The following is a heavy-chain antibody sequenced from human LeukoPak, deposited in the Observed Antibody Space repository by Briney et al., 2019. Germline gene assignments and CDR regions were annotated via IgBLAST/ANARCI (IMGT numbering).Heavy chain of an antibody. Sequence: ASVKVSCKASGYTFTSNYIHWVRQAPGQGLEWMGMIYPRDGSTSYAQKFQGRVTVTRDTSTSTVYMELSSLRSEDTAVYYCASHRLPGYSSSWYFDYWGQGTLVTVSS. D-gene: IGHD6-13*01. J-gene: IGHJ4*02. CDR2: IYPRDGST. CDR3: ASHRLPGYSSSWYFDY. CDR1: GYTFTSNY. V-gene: IGHV1-46*01.